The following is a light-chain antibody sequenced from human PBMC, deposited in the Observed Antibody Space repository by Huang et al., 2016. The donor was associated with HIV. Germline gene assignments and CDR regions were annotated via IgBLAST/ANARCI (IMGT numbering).Light chain of an antibody. CDR1: QTITTY. CDR2: AAS. Sequence: DIQMTQSPSSLSASVGDRVTITCRASQTITTYLNWYQHEAGQAPKLLIFAASSLQSGVPSSFSGSGSGTDSTLTISGLQAEDFATYYCQQSYGTPIPFAPGTKWTS. J-gene: IGKJ3*01. V-gene: IGKV1-39*01. CDR3: QQSYGTPIP.